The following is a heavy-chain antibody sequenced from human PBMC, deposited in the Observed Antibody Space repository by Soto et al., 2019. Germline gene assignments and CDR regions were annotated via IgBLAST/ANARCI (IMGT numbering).Heavy chain of an antibody. CDR2: IYYSGST. J-gene: IGHJ4*02. Sequence: SETLSLTCTVSGGSISSGGYYWSWIRQHPGKGLEWIGYIYYSGSTYYNPSLKSRVTISVDTSKNQFSLKLSSVTAADTAVYYCARDRYSKRGYYFDYWGQGTLVTVSS. V-gene: IGHV4-31*03. CDR3: ARDRYSKRGYYFDY. CDR1: GGSISSGGYY. D-gene: IGHD4-4*01.